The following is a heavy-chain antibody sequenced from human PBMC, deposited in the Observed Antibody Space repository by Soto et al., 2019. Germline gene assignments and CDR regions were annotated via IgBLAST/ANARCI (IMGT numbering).Heavy chain of an antibody. D-gene: IGHD3-9*01. CDR3: ASVNTPDILTGIDAFDI. Sequence: QVQLVESGGGLVKPGGSLRLSCAASGFTFSDYYMSWILQAPGKGLEWVSYISSSGSTIYYADSVKGRFTISRDNAKNSLYLQMNSLRAEDTAVYYCASVNTPDILTGIDAFDIWGQGTMVTVSS. CDR1: GFTFSDYY. CDR2: ISSSGSTI. J-gene: IGHJ3*02. V-gene: IGHV3-11*01.